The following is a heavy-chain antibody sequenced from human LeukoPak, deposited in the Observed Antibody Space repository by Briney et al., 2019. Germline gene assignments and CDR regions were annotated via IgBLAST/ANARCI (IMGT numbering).Heavy chain of an antibody. CDR3: VKGGTSSSSYFDS. CDR2: ISSNGGST. Sequence: PGGSPRLSCSVSAFTFRKYAMHWVRQAPGKGLECLSSISSNGGSTYYADSVKGRFTTSRDNSQNTLYIQMSSLRAEDTAMYYCVKGGTSSSSYFDSWGQGTLVTVSS. D-gene: IGHD6-6*01. V-gene: IGHV3-64*05. J-gene: IGHJ4*02. CDR1: AFTFRKYA.